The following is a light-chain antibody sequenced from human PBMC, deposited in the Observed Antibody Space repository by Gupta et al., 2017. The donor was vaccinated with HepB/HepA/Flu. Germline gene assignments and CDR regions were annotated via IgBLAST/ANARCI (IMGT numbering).Light chain of an antibody. V-gene: IGKV3-11*01. CDR1: QNVDTY. J-gene: IGKJ2*04. CDR2: DAS. Sequence: EIVLTQSPATLSLSPGESATLSCRASQNVDTYLAWYQQKPGQAPRLLIYDASNRDMGITARFSGRGYEKDLTLTISIRELEDYAGYYCQHRGNLPLCIFGQGTRMEIK. CDR3: QHRGNLPLCI.